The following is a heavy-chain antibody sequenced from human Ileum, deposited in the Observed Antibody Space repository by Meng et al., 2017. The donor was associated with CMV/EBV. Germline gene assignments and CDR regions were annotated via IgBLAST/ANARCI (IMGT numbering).Heavy chain of an antibody. CDR1: GFTVSNYY. J-gene: IGHJ5*02. D-gene: IGHD6-19*01. Sequence: EVQLVESGXXXXXPXGSXRRSCAASGFTVSNYYMIWVRQAPGKGLEWVSVIYSAGNTYYADSVKGRFTISRDNSQNTLSLQMNSLRDEDTALYYCAREKGTGWHAADTRGRGTLVTVSS. CDR2: IYSAGNT. V-gene: IGHV3-66*03. CDR3: AREKGTGWHAADT.